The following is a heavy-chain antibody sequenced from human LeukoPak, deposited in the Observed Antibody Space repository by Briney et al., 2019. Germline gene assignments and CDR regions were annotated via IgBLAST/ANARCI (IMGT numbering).Heavy chain of an antibody. CDR2: ISHDGSNK. V-gene: IGHV3-30*04. Sequence: QSGRSLRLSCAASGFTFSSYAMHWVRQAPGKGLEWVAVISHDGSNKYYADFVKGRFTISRDNSMNTLDLQMNSLRAEDTAVYYCARDLGYSYGTPYFYYGMDVWGKGTTVTVSS. D-gene: IGHD5-18*01. CDR1: GFTFSSYA. CDR3: ARDLGYSYGTPYFYYGMDV. J-gene: IGHJ6*04.